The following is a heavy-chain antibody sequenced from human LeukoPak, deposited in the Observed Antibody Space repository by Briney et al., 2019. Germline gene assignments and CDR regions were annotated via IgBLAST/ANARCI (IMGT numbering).Heavy chain of an antibody. V-gene: IGHV4-30-4*01. Sequence: SQTLSLTCNVSGGSISSGDYYWSWIRQPPGKGLEWIGYIYYSGSTSYNPSLKSRLTISVDTSKNQFSLKLSSVTAADTAVYYCALFPGEGDPFDIWGQGTMVTVSS. D-gene: IGHD3-16*01. CDR2: IYYSGST. CDR3: ALFPGEGDPFDI. CDR1: GGSISSGDYY. J-gene: IGHJ3*02.